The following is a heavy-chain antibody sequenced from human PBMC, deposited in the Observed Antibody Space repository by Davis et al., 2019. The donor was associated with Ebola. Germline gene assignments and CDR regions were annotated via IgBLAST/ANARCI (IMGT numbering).Heavy chain of an antibody. CDR1: GGTFSSYA. D-gene: IGHD4-17*01. J-gene: IGHJ2*01. CDR2: IIPIFGTA. Sequence: SVKVSCKASGGTFSSYAISWVRQAPGQGLEWMGGIIPIFGTANYAQKFQGRVTITADESTSTAYMELSSLRSEDTAVYYCARDSLSLRTVTTFDLWGRGTLVTVSS. CDR3: ARDSLSLRTVTTFDL. V-gene: IGHV1-69*13.